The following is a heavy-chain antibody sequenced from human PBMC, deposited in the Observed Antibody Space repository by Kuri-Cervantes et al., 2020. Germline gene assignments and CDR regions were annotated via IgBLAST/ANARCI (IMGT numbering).Heavy chain of an antibody. CDR1: GGSFSGYY. Sequence: GSLRLSCAVYGGSFSGYYWSWIRQPPGKGLEWIGEINHSGSTNYNPSLKSRVTISVDTSKNQFSLKLSSVTAADTAVYYCASNSGGWFDPWGQGTLVTVSS. J-gene: IGHJ5*02. CDR2: INHSGST. CDR3: ASNSGGWFDP. D-gene: IGHD4-23*01. V-gene: IGHV4-34*01.